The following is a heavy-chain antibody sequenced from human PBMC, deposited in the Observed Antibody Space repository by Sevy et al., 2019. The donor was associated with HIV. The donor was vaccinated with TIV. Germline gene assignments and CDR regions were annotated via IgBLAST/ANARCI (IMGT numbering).Heavy chain of an antibody. V-gene: IGHV4-38-2*02. Sequence: SETLSLTCSVSGFSISSGYFWGWVRQPPGKGLEWIGSIYLTGTTYYNPSLKRRVTISVDTSKNQISLRLSSVTAVDAAVYYCARVLLRLGELSSMDSWGQGTPVTVSS. CDR3: ARVLLRLGELSSMDS. CDR2: IYLTGTT. J-gene: IGHJ4*02. D-gene: IGHD3-16*02. CDR1: GFSISSGYF.